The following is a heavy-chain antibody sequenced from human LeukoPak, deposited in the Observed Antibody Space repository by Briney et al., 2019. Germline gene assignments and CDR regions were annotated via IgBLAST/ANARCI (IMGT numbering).Heavy chain of an antibody. Sequence: PSETLSLTCAVYGGSFSGYYWSWIRQPPGKGLEWIGEINHSGSTNYNPSLKSRVTISVDTSKNQFSLKLSSVTAADTAVYYCASYPPLNYGGARIFQHWGQGTLVTVSS. J-gene: IGHJ1*01. D-gene: IGHD2-21*01. CDR2: INHSGST. CDR3: ASYPPLNYGGARIFQH. V-gene: IGHV4-34*01. CDR1: GGSFSGYY.